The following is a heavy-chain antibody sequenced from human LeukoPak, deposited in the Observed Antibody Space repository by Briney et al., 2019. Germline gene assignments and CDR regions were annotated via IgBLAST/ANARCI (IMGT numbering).Heavy chain of an antibody. J-gene: IGHJ4*02. Sequence: SETLSLTCTVSGGSISSYYWSWIRQPPGKGLEWIGYIYYSGSTNYNPSLKSRVTISVDTSKNQLSLKLSSVTAADTAVYYCARGYRLWGLPDYWGQGTLVTVSS. CDR1: GGSISSYY. V-gene: IGHV4-59*01. CDR3: ARGYRLWGLPDY. D-gene: IGHD3-16*01. CDR2: IYYSGST.